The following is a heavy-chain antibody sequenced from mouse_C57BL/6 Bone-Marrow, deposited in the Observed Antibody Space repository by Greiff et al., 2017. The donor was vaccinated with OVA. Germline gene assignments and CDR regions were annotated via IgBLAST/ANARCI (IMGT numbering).Heavy chain of an antibody. J-gene: IGHJ3*01. D-gene: IGHD2-1*01. Sequence: DVQLVESGGGLVKPGGSLKLSCAASGFTFSSYAMSWVRQTPEKRLEWVATISDGGSYTYYPDNVKGRFTISRDNAKNNLYLQMSHLKSEDTAMYYCARYYGNYYWGQGTLVTVSA. V-gene: IGHV5-4*01. CDR1: GFTFSSYA. CDR2: ISDGGSYT. CDR3: ARYYGNYY.